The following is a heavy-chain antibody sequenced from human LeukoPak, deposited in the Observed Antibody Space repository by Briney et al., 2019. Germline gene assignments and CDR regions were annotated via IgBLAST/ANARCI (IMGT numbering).Heavy chain of an antibody. Sequence: GGSLRLSCTASGFIFSGSWMAWIRQAPGEGLEWVAIIKKDGSEKYYVDSMKGRFTISRDNAKNSLFLQMNSLRAEDTAIYYCTTDTWYSAGHWGQGTLVTVSS. CDR3: TTDTWYSAGH. D-gene: IGHD2-15*01. J-gene: IGHJ4*02. CDR1: GFIFSGSW. V-gene: IGHV3-7*03. CDR2: IKKDGSEK.